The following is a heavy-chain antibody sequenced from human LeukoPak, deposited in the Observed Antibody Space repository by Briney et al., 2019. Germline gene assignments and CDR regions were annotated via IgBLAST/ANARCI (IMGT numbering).Heavy chain of an antibody. D-gene: IGHD3-22*01. CDR1: GGSISSGDYY. CDR3: ARVGYDSSGYYPFGNWFDP. V-gene: IGHV4-30-4*01. Sequence: SETLSLTCTVSGGSISSGDYYWSWIRQPPGKGLEWIGYIYYSGSTYYNPSLKSRVTISVDTSKNQFSLKLSSVTAADTAVYYCARVGYDSSGYYPFGNWFDPWGQGTLVTVSP. J-gene: IGHJ5*02. CDR2: IYYSGST.